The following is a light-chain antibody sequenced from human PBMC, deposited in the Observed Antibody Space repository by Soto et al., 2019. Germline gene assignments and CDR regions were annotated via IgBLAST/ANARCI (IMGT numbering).Light chain of an antibody. Sequence: DIVMTQSPDSLAVSLGERATINCKSSQSVLDISNNKNYLAWYQQKPRQPPKLLIYWASARESGVPDRFSGSGSGTDFTLTIGSLQAEDVAVYYCQQYYRTPPTFGQGTKLEIK. CDR3: QQYYRTPPT. J-gene: IGKJ2*01. V-gene: IGKV4-1*01. CDR2: WAS. CDR1: QSVLDISNNKNY.